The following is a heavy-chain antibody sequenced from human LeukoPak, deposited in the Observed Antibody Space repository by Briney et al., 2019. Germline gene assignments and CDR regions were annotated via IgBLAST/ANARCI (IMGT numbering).Heavy chain of an antibody. CDR1: GFTFSSYA. Sequence: GGSLRLCCAASGFTFSSYAMSWVRHAPGKGLEWVSAISGSGGSTYYADSVKGRFTISRDNSKNTLYLQMNSLRAEDTAVYYCAKATSWIQLWYQDYHFDYWGQGTLVTVSS. CDR3: AKATSWIQLWYQDYHFDY. V-gene: IGHV3-23*01. J-gene: IGHJ4*02. CDR2: ISGSGGST. D-gene: IGHD5-18*01.